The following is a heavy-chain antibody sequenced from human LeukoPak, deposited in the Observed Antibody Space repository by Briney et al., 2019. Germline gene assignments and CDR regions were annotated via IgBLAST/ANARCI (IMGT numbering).Heavy chain of an antibody. D-gene: IGHD3-10*01. CDR2: ITDNGVST. V-gene: IGHV3-23*01. Sequence: GSLRLSCAASGFTISSYDMSWVRQAPGKGLEWVSSITDNGVSTYYAGSVKGRFTISRDNSKNMLYLQMNSLRAEDTALYYCAKDLRVHWGQGTLVTVSS. J-gene: IGHJ4*02. CDR3: AKDLRVH. CDR1: GFTISSYD.